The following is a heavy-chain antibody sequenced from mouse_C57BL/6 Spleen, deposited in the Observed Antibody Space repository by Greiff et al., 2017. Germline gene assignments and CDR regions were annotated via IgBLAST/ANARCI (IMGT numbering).Heavy chain of an antibody. CDR2: IYPRSGNT. D-gene: IGHD1-1*01. J-gene: IGHJ2*01. V-gene: IGHV1-81*01. CDR1: GYTFTSYG. CDR3: ARKGYYYGSEGNYFDY. Sequence: QVQLQQSGAELARPGASVKLSCKASGYTFTSYGISWVKQRTGQGLEWIGEIYPRSGNTYYNEKFKGKATLTADKSSSTAYMELRSLTSEDSAVYFCARKGYYYGSEGNYFDYWGQGTTLTVSS.